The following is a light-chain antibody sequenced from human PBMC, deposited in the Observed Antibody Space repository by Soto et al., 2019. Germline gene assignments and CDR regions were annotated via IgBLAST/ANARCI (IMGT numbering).Light chain of an antibody. CDR1: SSDVGNHNF. CDR2: EAS. Sequence: QSALTQPASVSGSPGQSITISCTGTSSDVGNHNFVSWYQHYPGKAPKLIIFEASKRPSGVSNRFSGSKAGSTASLTISGLQAEDEADYYCYSNTAGSTYVFGTGTKVTVL. V-gene: IGLV2-23*01. J-gene: IGLJ1*01. CDR3: YSNTAGSTYV.